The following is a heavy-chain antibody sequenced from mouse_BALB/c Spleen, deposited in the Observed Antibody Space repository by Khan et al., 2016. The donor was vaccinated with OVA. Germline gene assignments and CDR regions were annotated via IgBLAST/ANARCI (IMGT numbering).Heavy chain of an antibody. CDR3: ARPTTAGYYYVMDY. CDR1: EFTFSSYT. CDR2: ISNGGGST. Sequence: EVELVESGGGLVQPGGSLKLSCAASEFTFSSYTMSWVRQTPEKRLEWVAYISNGGGSTFYPDTVKGRFTISRDNAKNTLYLQMSSLKSEDTAMYYCARPTTAGYYYVMDYWGQGTSVTVSS. D-gene: IGHD1-2*01. J-gene: IGHJ4*01. V-gene: IGHV5-12-2*01.